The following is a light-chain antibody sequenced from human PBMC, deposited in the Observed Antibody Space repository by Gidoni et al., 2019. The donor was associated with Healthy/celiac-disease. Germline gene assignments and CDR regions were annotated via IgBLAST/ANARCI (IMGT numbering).Light chain of an antibody. J-gene: IGKJ2*01. V-gene: IGKV1-39*01. CDR1: QSISSY. CDR2: AAS. CDR3: QQSYSTPPMYT. Sequence: IQMTQSPSSLSASVGDRVTITCRANQSISSYLNWYQQKPGKAPKLLIYAASSLQSGVPSRFSGSGSGTDFTLTISSLQPEDFATYYCQQSYSTPPMYTFGQXTKLEIK.